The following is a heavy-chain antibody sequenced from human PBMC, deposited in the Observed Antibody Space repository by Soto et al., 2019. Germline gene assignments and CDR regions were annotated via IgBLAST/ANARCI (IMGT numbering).Heavy chain of an antibody. CDR3: ARDPTSYKKFGWFDP. J-gene: IGHJ5*02. D-gene: IGHD1-20*01. V-gene: IGHV3-48*01. CDR1: GFTFSSYS. CDR2: ISSSSSTI. Sequence: GGSLRLSCAASGFTFSSYSMNWVRQAPGKGLEWVSYISSSSSTIYYADSVKGRFTISRDNAKNSLYLQMNSLRAEDTAVYYCARDPTSYKKFGWFDPWGQGTLVTVSS.